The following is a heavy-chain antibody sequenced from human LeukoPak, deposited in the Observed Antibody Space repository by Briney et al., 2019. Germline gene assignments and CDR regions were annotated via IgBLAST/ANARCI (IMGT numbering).Heavy chain of an antibody. CDR1: GGSISTYY. CDR3: ARVFVWCMDV. V-gene: IGHV4-59*01. Sequence: SETLSLTCTVSGGSISTYYWSWIRQPPGKELEWIGYNSYSGSTNYNPSLKSRVTISVDTSKNQFSLKLSAVTDVATRVYNSARVFVWCMDVRGKGNTVTVSS. CDR2: NSYSGST. D-gene: IGHD4/OR15-4a*01. J-gene: IGHJ6*03.